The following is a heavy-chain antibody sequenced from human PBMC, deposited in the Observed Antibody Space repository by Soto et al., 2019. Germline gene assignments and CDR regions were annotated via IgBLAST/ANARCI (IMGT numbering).Heavy chain of an antibody. CDR1: GFTFSSYS. J-gene: IGHJ4*02. CDR3: ARDGGSTYYYGSGSSAY. D-gene: IGHD3-10*01. V-gene: IGHV3-21*01. Sequence: EVQLVESGGGLVKPGGSLRLSCAASGFTFSSYSMNWVRQAPGKGLEWVSSISSSSSYIYYADSVKGRFTISGDNVKNSLYLQMNSLRAEDTAVYYCARDGGSTYYYGSGSSAYWGQGTLVTVSS. CDR2: ISSSSSYI.